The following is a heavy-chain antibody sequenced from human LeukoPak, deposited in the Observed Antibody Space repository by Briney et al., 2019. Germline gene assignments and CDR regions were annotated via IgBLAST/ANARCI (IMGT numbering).Heavy chain of an antibody. CDR3: ARQQDATNPGY. CDR1: GLTVSSNF. J-gene: IGHJ4*02. V-gene: IGHV3-66*04. Sequence: GGSLRLSCAVSGLTVSSNFMNWARQAPGKGLEWVSIIYSGGNTYYADSVKGRFTISRDNSKNTLYLQMSSLRAEDTAIYYCARQQDATNPGYWGQGTLVTVSS. CDR2: IYSGGNT. D-gene: IGHD1/OR15-1a*01.